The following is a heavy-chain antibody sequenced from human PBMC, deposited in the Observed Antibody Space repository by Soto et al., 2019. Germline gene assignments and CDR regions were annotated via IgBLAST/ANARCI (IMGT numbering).Heavy chain of an antibody. Sequence: PGGSLRLSCAASGFTFRNNVLSWVRQAPGKGLDWGSGITGGGRDTYDADSVKGRFTIPRDNSKNMVFLQMNSLRAEDTALYYCAKNGLDNSPSAIDSWGPGTLVTVSS. V-gene: IGHV3-23*01. J-gene: IGHJ4*02. CDR2: ITGGGRDT. CDR1: GFTFRNNV. CDR3: AKNGLDNSPSAIDS. D-gene: IGHD2-8*01.